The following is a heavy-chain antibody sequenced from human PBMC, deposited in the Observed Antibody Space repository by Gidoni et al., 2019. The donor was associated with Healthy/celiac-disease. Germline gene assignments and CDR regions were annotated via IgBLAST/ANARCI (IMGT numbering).Heavy chain of an antibody. Sequence: VQLLQSGGGLVQPGGSPGLSCAASGFTITCSARSWVRQAPGKGLEWVSAMSGSGGSTYYADSVKGRFTISRDNSKNTLYLQMNSLRAEDTAVYYCARGPTVTKPRGAFDIWGQGTMVTVSS. CDR1: GFTITCSA. CDR2: MSGSGGST. CDR3: ARGPTVTKPRGAFDI. J-gene: IGHJ3*02. D-gene: IGHD4-17*01. V-gene: IGHV3-23*01.